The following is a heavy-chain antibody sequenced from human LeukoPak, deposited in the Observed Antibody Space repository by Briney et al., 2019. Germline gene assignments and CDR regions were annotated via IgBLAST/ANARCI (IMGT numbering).Heavy chain of an antibody. CDR1: GFTFSTYW. CDR2: INNDGSGT. D-gene: IGHD6-19*01. V-gene: IGHV3-74*01. Sequence: GGSLRLSCAASGFTFSTYWMHWVRQVPGKGLVWVSRINNDGSGTFYADSVKGRFTISRDNARNTLYVQMNSLRAEDTAVYYCAVRIAVPGGFDNWGQGTLVTVSS. J-gene: IGHJ4*02. CDR3: AVRIAVPGGFDN.